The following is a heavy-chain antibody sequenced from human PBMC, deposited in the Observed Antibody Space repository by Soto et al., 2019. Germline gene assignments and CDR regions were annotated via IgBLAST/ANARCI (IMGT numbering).Heavy chain of an antibody. J-gene: IGHJ4*02. Sequence: QVQLVESGGGVVQPGTSLRLSCAASGFTFSSYVMQWVRQAPGKGLEWVAVISYDGSNKYHIDSVKGRFTISRDNSKNTRYLQMNSLRVEDTAVYYCARDRVSSVIWYVVGPDYWGQGTLVTVSS. CDR3: ARDRVSSVIWYVVGPDY. V-gene: IGHV3-30-3*01. D-gene: IGHD6-13*01. CDR2: ISYDGSNK. CDR1: GFTFSSYV.